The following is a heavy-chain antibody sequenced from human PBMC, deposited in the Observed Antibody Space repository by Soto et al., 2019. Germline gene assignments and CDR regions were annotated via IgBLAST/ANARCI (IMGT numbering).Heavy chain of an antibody. CDR1: GGSISSGGYY. V-gene: IGHV4-31*03. J-gene: IGHJ5*02. CDR2: IYYSGST. D-gene: IGHD3-22*01. Sequence: PSETLSLTCTVSGGSISSGGYYWSWIRQHPGKGLEWIGYIYYSGSTYYNPALKSRVTISVDTSKNQFSLKLSSVTAADTAVYCGARDLVVKGNNWFDPWGQGTLVTVSS. CDR3: ARDLVVKGNNWFDP.